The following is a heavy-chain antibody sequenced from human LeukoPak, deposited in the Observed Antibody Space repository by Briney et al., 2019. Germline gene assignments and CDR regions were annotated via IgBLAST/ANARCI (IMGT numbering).Heavy chain of an antibody. Sequence: SETLSLTCTVSGGSISSYYWSWIRQPPGKGLEWIGYIYYSGSTNYNPSLKTRVTISVDTSKNQFSLKLSSVTAADTAVYYCARDQTEYCSSTSCYNYWYFDLWGRGTLVTVSS. D-gene: IGHD2-2*02. CDR1: GGSISSYY. V-gene: IGHV4-59*01. J-gene: IGHJ2*01. CDR3: ARDQTEYCSSTSCYNYWYFDL. CDR2: IYYSGST.